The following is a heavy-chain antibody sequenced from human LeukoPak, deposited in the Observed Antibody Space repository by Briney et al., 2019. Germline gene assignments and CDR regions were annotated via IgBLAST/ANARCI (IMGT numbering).Heavy chain of an antibody. CDR2: IYHSGST. D-gene: IGHD3-10*01. Sequence: SETLSLTCSVSGYSVRSGYYWGWIRQPPGKGLEWLGTIYHSGSTYYNPSLKSRVTISVDTSKNQFSLKLTSVTAADTAVYYCARSDGYGLVGIWGQGTMVTVSS. V-gene: IGHV4-38-2*02. CDR1: GYSVRSGYY. J-gene: IGHJ3*02. CDR3: ARSDGYGLVGI.